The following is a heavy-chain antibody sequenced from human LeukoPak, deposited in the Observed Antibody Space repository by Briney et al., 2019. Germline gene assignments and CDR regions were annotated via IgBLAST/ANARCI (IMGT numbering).Heavy chain of an antibody. V-gene: IGHV3-74*03. CDR3: ARISTMVRHY. J-gene: IGHJ4*02. CDR1: GFTFRSYW. D-gene: IGHD3-10*01. Sequence: GGSLRLSCAVSGFTFRSYWMHWVRHAPGKGLVWVSSIKSDGSSTTYADSVKGRFTISRENAENTLYLQMNSLRVEDTAVYYCARISTMVRHYWGQGTLVTVSS. CDR2: IKSDGSST.